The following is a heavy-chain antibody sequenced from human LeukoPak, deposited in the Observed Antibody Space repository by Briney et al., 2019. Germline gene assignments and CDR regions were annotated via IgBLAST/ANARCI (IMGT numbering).Heavy chain of an antibody. Sequence: ASVKVSCKASGYSFNDKYLHWVRQAPGQGLEWMGSINPNSGGTNYGQKLQGRVTMTPATSMSTAYMELSRLTSDDTAVYYCARAGGRSWFDPWGQGTLVTVSS. J-gene: IGHJ5*02. CDR1: GYSFNDKY. V-gene: IGHV1-2*02. CDR2: INPNSGGT. CDR3: ARAGGRSWFDP.